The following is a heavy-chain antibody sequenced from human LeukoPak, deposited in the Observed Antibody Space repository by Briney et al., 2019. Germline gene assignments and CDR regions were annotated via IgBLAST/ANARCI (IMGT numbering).Heavy chain of an antibody. CDR1: EFTFSIYS. V-gene: IGHV3-21*06. D-gene: IGHD2-15*01. J-gene: IGHJ4*02. CDR2: ISSSSSYI. Sequence: GGSLRLSCSASEFTFSIYSMNWVRQSPGKGLVWVSSISSSSSYIYYADSVKGRFTISRDNAKNRLYLQMNSLRAEDTAVYYCARGLGAYCSGGSCTFDNWGQGTLVTVSS. CDR3: ARGLGAYCSGGSCTFDN.